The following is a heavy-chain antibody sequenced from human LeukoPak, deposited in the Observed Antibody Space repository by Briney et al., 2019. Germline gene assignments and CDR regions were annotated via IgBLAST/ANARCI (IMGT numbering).Heavy chain of an antibody. V-gene: IGHV1-2*02. CDR3: ARVGSSGWYHWFDP. D-gene: IGHD6-19*01. Sequence: ASVKVSCKASGYTFTGYYLHWVRQAPGQGLEWMGWINPISGVTGSAQKFQGMVTMTRDKSISTVYMELSRLTSDDTAIYFCARVGSSGWYHWFDPWGQGTLVTVSS. CDR1: GYTFTGYY. J-gene: IGHJ5*02. CDR2: INPISGVT.